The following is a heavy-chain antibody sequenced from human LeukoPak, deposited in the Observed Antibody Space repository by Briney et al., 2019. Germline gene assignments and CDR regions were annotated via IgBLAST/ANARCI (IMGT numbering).Heavy chain of an antibody. CDR2: ISSSSSYI. V-gene: IGHV3-21*01. Sequence: PGGSLRLSCAASGFTFSSYGMSWVRQAPGKGLEWVSSISSSSSYIYYADSVKGRFTISRDNAKNSLYLQMNSLRAEDTAVYYCAREGYSYGFRAFDIWGQGTMVTVSS. CDR1: GFTFSSYG. D-gene: IGHD5-18*01. J-gene: IGHJ3*02. CDR3: AREGYSYGFRAFDI.